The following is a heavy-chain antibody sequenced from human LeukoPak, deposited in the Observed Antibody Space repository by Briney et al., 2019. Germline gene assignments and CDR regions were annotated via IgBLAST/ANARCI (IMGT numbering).Heavy chain of an antibody. J-gene: IGHJ5*02. CDR3: ARDWGYCSSTSCYRRGYWFDP. CDR1: GYTFTGYY. V-gene: IGHV1-2*02. CDR2: INPNSGGT. Sequence: ASVKVSCKASGYTFTGYYMHLVRQAPGQGLEWMGWINPNSGGTNYAQKFQGRVTMTRDTSISTAYMELSRLRSDDTAVYYCARDWGYCSSTSCYRRGYWFDPWGQGTLVTVSS. D-gene: IGHD2-2*01.